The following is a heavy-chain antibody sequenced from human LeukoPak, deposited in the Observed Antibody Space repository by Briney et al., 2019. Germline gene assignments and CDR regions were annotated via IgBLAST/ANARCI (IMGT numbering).Heavy chain of an antibody. J-gene: IGHJ5*02. CDR3: ARGAKFRSYGSGTYYTSLPFDP. D-gene: IGHD3-10*01. V-gene: IGHV1-3*03. CDR2: INTGNGNT. CDR1: GYTFTRYS. Sequence: ASVKVSCKTSGYTFTRYSMHWVRQAPGQGLEWMGWINTGNGNTKYSQEFQGRVTITRDTSASTAYMELSSLRSEDMAVYYCARGAKFRSYGSGTYYTSLPFDPWGQGTLVTVSS.